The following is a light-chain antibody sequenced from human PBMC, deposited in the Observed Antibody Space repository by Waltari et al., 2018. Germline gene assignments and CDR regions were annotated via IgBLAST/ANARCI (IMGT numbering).Light chain of an antibody. V-gene: IGLV1-40*01. CDR2: GNG. Sequence: QSVLTQPPSVSGAPGQRVTISCTGSSSNIGTGYDVHWYQQLPGTAPKLLIYGNGYRPSGVPDRFSCSKSGTSASLSIPGLQAGDEADYYCQSYDSSLSGSVFGGGTKLTVL. CDR3: QSYDSSLSGSV. J-gene: IGLJ2*01. CDR1: SSNIGTGYD.